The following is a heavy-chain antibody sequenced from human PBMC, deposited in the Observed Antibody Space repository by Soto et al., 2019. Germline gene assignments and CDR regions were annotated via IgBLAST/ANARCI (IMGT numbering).Heavy chain of an antibody. CDR1: GFTFSDNA. CDR2: ISDDGDST. Sequence: LRLSCGASGFTFSDNAMTWVRQAPGKGLEWVSSISDDGDSTYYADSVKGRFAVSRDNSKNTLFLHMNSLGAEDTAVYYCAKSLSTAVNYGLDVWGQGTSVTVSS. J-gene: IGHJ6*02. CDR3: AKSLSTAVNYGLDV. D-gene: IGHD2-2*01. V-gene: IGHV3-23*01.